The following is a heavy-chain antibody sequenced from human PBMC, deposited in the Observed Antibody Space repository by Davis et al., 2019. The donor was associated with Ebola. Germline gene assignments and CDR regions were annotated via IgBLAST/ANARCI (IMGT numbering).Heavy chain of an antibody. CDR3: TSSSPDY. Sequence: PGGSLRLSCAASGFTFSNYDMSWVRQVPGKGLEWVSTISAREGHTHYSDSVKGRFTISRDNSKDTLYLQMNSLRAEDTAVYYCTSSSPDYWGQGTLVTVSS. V-gene: IGHV3-23*01. CDR2: ISAREGHT. CDR1: GFTFSNYD. D-gene: IGHD6-6*01. J-gene: IGHJ4*02.